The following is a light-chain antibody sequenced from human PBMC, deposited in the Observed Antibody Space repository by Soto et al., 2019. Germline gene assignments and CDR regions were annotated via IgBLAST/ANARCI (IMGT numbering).Light chain of an antibody. CDR3: QQYNSYSQT. V-gene: IGKV1-5*03. J-gene: IGKJ1*01. CDR1: QSISSY. CDR2: KAS. Sequence: DIQMTQSPSSLSASVGDRVTITCRASQSISSYLNWYQQKPGKAPKLLIYKASTLKSGVPSGFSGSGSGTEFTLTISSLKPDDLATYYCQQYNSYSQTFGQGTKVDI.